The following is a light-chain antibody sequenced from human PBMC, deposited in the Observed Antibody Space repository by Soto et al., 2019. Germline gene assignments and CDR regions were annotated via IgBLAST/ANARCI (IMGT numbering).Light chain of an antibody. CDR2: GAS. Sequence: ENVLTQSPGTLSLSPWERATLSCRASQSVTSNYLAWYQQKPGQAPRLLIYGASSRATGIPDRFSGSGSGTDFTLTISRLEPEDFAVYYCQHYGSSLITFGQGTRLEIK. V-gene: IGKV3-20*01. J-gene: IGKJ5*01. CDR1: QSVTSNY. CDR3: QHYGSSLIT.